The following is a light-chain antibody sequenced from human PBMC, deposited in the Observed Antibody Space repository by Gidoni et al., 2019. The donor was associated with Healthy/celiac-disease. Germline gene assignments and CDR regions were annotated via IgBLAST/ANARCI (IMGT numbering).Light chain of an antibody. V-gene: IGLV3-1*01. CDR3: QAWDSSTARYV. Sequence: SYELPPTPPVPVSPGQTASITCSGDKLGDKYACWYQQKPGQSPVLVIYQDSKRPSGIPERFSGSNSGNTATLTISGTQAMDEADYYCQAWDSSTARYVFGTGTKVTVL. CDR2: QDS. J-gene: IGLJ1*01. CDR1: KLGDKY.